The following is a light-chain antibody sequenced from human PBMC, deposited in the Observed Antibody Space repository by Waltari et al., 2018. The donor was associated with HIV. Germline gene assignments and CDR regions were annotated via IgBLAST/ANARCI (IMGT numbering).Light chain of an antibody. Sequence: EIVLTQSPGTLSLSPGERATLSCRASQSVSSSYLAWYQQKPGQAPRLLIYGASSRATCIPDRFSCSWSGTDFTLTISRLEPEDFAVYYCQQYGSSPRTFGQGTKVEIK. J-gene: IGKJ1*01. CDR1: QSVSSSY. CDR2: GAS. V-gene: IGKV3-20*01. CDR3: QQYGSSPRT.